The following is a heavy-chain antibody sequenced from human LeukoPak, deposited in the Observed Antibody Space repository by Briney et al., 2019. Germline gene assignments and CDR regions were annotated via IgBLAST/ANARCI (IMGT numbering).Heavy chain of an antibody. D-gene: IGHD3-10*01. J-gene: IGHJ6*02. CDR2: INPSGGST. Sequence: ASVKVSCKASGYTFTSYYMHWVRQAPGQGLEWIGIINPSGGSTSYAQKFQGRVTMTRDTSTSTVYMELSSLRSEDTAVYYCARALASYGSGSYYNSYYYGMDVWGQGTTVAVSS. CDR3: ARALASYGSGSYYNSYYYGMDV. V-gene: IGHV1-46*01. CDR1: GYTFTSYY.